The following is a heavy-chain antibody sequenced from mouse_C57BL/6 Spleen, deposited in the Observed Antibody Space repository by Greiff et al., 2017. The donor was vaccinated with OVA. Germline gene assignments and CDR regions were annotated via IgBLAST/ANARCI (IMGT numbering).Heavy chain of an antibody. CDR3: ASIYYGNYYAMDY. V-gene: IGHV1-55*01. Sequence: QVQLQQPGAELVKPGASVKMSCKASGYTFTSYWITWVKQRPGQGLEWIGDIYPGSGSTNYNEKFKSKATLTVDTSSSTAYMQLSSLTSEDSAVYYGASIYYGNYYAMDYWGQGTSVTVSS. J-gene: IGHJ4*01. D-gene: IGHD2-1*01. CDR1: GYTFTSYW. CDR2: IYPGSGST.